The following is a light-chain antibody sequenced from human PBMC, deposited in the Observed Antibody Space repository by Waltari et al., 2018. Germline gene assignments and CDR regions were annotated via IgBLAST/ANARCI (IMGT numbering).Light chain of an antibody. CDR2: GGS. CDR3: VQAIAFPMYS. V-gene: IGKV2-40*01. J-gene: IGKJ2*03. Sequence: DIVMTQTPLSLPITPGEPASISCRSSQSLLHSNGNTYLHWYLQKPGQSPQLLIYGGSNRPSGVPDRFSGSVSGTDFTLKISKVEAEDVGIYYCVQAIAFPMYSFGQGTKVEIK. CDR1: QSLLHSNGNTY.